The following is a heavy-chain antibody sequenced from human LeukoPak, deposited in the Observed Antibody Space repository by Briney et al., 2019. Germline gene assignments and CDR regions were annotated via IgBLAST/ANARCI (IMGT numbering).Heavy chain of an antibody. CDR2: INDGDRT. V-gene: IGHV3-66*01. Sequence: GGSLRLSCAASAFTLSNYSMAWVRQAPGKGLESVSIINDGDRTFYAVSVKGRFTIFRDNAKNMLYLQMTSLRAEDTAVYYCAGAPETGHWGQGTLVTVSS. CDR3: AGAPETGH. J-gene: IGHJ4*02. D-gene: IGHD5-24*01. CDR1: AFTLSNYS.